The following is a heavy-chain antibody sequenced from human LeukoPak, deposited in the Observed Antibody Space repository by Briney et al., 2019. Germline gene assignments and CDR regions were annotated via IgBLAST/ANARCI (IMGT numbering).Heavy chain of an antibody. CDR3: ARDAYRITMIVVVISIGDAFDI. V-gene: IGHV3-30*04. Sequence: PGGSLRLSCAASGFTFSSYAMHWVRQAPGKGLEWVAVISYDGSNKYYADSVKGRFTISRDNSKNTLYLQMNSLRAEDTAVYYCARDAYRITMIVVVISIGDAFDIWGQGTMVTVSS. J-gene: IGHJ3*02. D-gene: IGHD3-22*01. CDR1: GFTFSSYA. CDR2: ISYDGSNK.